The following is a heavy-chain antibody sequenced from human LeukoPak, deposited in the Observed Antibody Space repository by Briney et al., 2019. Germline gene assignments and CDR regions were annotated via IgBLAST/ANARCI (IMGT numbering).Heavy chain of an antibody. J-gene: IGHJ4*02. D-gene: IGHD6-13*01. Sequence: PGRPLRLSCAASRFTFSSYAMHWVRQAPGKGLVWVSRINSDGSSTSYADSVKGRFTISRDNAKNTLYLQMNSLRAEDTAVYYCARVGRAAAGMGDYFDYWGQGTLVTVSS. CDR2: INSDGSST. V-gene: IGHV3-74*01. CDR3: ARVGRAAAGMGDYFDY. CDR1: RFTFSSYA.